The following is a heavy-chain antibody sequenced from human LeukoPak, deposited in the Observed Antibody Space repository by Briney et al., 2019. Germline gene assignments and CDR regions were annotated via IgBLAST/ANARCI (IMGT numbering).Heavy chain of an antibody. CDR1: GYTFTSYG. CDR2: ISAYNGNT. Sequence: ASVKVSCKASGYTFTSYGISWVRQAPGQGLEWMGWISAYNGNTNYAQKLQGRVTMTTDTSTSTAYMELRSLGSDDTAVYYCARANSGYDRPYYYYYYMDVWGKGTTVTVSS. J-gene: IGHJ6*03. CDR3: ARANSGYDRPYYYYYYMDV. V-gene: IGHV1-18*01. D-gene: IGHD5-12*01.